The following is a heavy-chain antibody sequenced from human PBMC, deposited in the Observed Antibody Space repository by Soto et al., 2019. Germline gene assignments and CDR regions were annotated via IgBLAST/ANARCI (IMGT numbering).Heavy chain of an antibody. CDR2: IYTTGST. V-gene: IGHV4-4*07. J-gene: IGHJ5*02. CDR1: GDSISDYY. D-gene: IGHD2-15*01. CDR3: ARDKYCSGGSCRKNWFDP. Sequence: PSETLSLTCTVSGDSISDYYWSWIRQPAGKGLEWIGRIYTTGSTDYNPSLKSRVTISIDMSKNQFSLKVTSMTAADTAVYYCARDKYCSGGSCRKNWFDPWGQGTLVTVSS.